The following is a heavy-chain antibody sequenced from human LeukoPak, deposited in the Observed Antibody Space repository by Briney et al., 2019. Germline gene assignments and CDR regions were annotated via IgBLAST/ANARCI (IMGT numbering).Heavy chain of an antibody. J-gene: IGHJ4*02. CDR1: GFTFSSYA. CDR2: ISGSGGST. V-gene: IGHV3-23*01. CDR3: AKDQTDSIVGATMFDY. Sequence: GGSLRLSCAASGFTFSSYAMSWVRQAPGKGLEWVSAISGSGGSTYYADSVKGRFTISRDNSKNTLYLQMNSLRAEDTAVYYCAKDQTDSIVGATMFDYWGQGTLVTVSS. D-gene: IGHD1-26*01.